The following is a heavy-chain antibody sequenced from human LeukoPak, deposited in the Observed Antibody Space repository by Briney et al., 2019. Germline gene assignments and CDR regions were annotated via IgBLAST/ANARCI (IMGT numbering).Heavy chain of an antibody. Sequence: PGGSLRLSCAASGFTFSSYAMSWVRQAPGKGLEWVSAISGSGDSTYYADSVKGRFTISRDNSKNTLYLQMNSLRAEDTAVYYCARSRDGYNYLDYWGQGTLVTVSS. CDR1: GFTFSSYA. CDR3: ARSRDGYNYLDY. V-gene: IGHV3-23*01. J-gene: IGHJ4*02. D-gene: IGHD5-24*01. CDR2: ISGSGDST.